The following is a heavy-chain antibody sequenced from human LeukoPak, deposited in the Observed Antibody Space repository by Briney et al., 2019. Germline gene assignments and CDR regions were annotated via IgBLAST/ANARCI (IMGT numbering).Heavy chain of an antibody. V-gene: IGHV1-18*01. CDR1: GYTFPSYG. J-gene: IGHJ3*02. CDR2: ISAYNGNT. D-gene: IGHD1-7*01. CDR3: AREGRITGTTWRDAFDI. Sequence: ASVKVSCKASGYTFPSYGISWVRQAPGQGLEWMGWISAYNGNTNYAQKLQGRVTMTTYTSTSTAYMELRSLRSDDTAVYYCAREGRITGTTWRDAFDIWGQGTMATVSS.